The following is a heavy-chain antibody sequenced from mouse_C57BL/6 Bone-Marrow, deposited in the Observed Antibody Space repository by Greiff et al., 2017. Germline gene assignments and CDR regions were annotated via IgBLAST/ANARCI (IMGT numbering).Heavy chain of an antibody. V-gene: IGHV1-63*01. D-gene: IGHD2-3*01. Sequence: VNLVESGAELVRPGTSVKMSCKASGYTFTNYWIGWAKQRPGHGLEWIGDIYPGGGYTNYNEKFKGKATLTTDKSSSTAYMQFSSLTSEDSAIYYCARFDGYYLRLDYWGQGTSVTVSS. CDR2: IYPGGGYT. CDR3: ARFDGYYLRLDY. J-gene: IGHJ4*01. CDR1: GYTFTNYW.